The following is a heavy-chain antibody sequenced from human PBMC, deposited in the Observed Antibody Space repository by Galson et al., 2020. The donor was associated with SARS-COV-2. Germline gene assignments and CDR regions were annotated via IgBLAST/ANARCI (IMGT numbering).Heavy chain of an antibody. V-gene: IGHV4-59*01. CDR1: GGSISSYY. CDR2: IYYSGST. J-gene: IGHJ5*02. Sequence: SETLSLTCTVSGGSISSYYWSWIRQPPGKGLEWIGYIYYSGSTNYNPSLKSRVTISVDTSKNQFSLKLSSVTAADTAVYYCARLGITIFGVVIIPDGDWFDPWGQGTLVTVSS. D-gene: IGHD3-3*01. CDR3: ARLGITIFGVVIIPDGDWFDP.